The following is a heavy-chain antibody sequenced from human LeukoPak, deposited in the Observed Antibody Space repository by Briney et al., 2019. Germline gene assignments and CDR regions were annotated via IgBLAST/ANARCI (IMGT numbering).Heavy chain of an antibody. CDR2: IDWDDEK. Sequence: SGPTLANPTPTLTLTCTFSGFSLRTSLMRVSWIRQPPGEALEWLALIDWDDEKFYSTSLKTRLTISKDTSKNQVVLTMTNMDPVDTGTYYCARIGASAGDYFDYWGQGTLVTVSS. CDR1: GFSLRTSLMR. J-gene: IGHJ4*02. CDR3: ARIGASAGDYFDY. D-gene: IGHD6-13*01. V-gene: IGHV2-70*04.